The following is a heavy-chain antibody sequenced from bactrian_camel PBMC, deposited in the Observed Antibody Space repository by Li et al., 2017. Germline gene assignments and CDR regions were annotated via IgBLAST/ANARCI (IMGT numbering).Heavy chain of an antibody. J-gene: IGHJ4*01. D-gene: IGHD1*01. CDR2: INNGEDEQT. CDR3: ARGLGRVDY. CDR1: GFTFSTKA. Sequence: VQLVESGGDLVEPGGSLRLSCAVSGFTFSTKAMTWVRQAPGKGLEWISTINNGEDEQTYYSDSVKGRFTISRDNAESTLYLQLNSLKTEDTAMYYCARGLGRVDYWGQGTQVTVS. V-gene: IGHV3S31*01.